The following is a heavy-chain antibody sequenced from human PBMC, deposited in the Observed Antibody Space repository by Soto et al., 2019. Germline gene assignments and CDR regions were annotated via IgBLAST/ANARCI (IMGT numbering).Heavy chain of an antibody. Sequence: SEILSLTCAVYGGSFSGYYWSWIRQPPGKGLEWIGEINHSGSTNYNPSLKSRVTISVDTSKNQFSLKLSSVTAADTAVYYCARDLAPWIAAAGTEGWFDPWGQGTLVTVSS. CDR1: GGSFSGYY. CDR2: INHSGST. D-gene: IGHD6-13*01. J-gene: IGHJ5*02. CDR3: ARDLAPWIAAAGTEGWFDP. V-gene: IGHV4-34*01.